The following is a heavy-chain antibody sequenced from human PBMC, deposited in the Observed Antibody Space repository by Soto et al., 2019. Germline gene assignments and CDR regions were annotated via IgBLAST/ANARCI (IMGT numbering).Heavy chain of an antibody. V-gene: IGHV3-15*05. CDR3: TTTWALAGSDTSDDLDY. CDR1: GFTLSNAW. Sequence: GGSLRLSCTASGFTLSNAWMNWVRQAPGRGLEWVGRIRGKAAGGTTDYAAPVKGRFVISRDDSKNRLYLQMNSLKFEDTALYYCTTTWALAGSDTSDDLDYWGQGTQVTVSS. D-gene: IGHD3-3*02. J-gene: IGHJ4*02. CDR2: IRGKAAGGTT.